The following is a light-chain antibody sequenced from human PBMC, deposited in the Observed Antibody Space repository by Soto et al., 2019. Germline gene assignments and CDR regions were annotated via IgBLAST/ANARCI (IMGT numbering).Light chain of an antibody. CDR3: QQPSNWPLT. CDR1: QSVSSY. J-gene: IGKJ4*01. V-gene: IGKV3-11*01. CDR2: DAS. Sequence: EIVLTQSPATLSLSPGERATLSCRASQSVSSYLAWYQQKPGQAPRLLIYDASSRATGITARFSGSGSGTDFTLTISSLEPEDFGVYYCQQPSNWPLTFGGGTKVEIK.